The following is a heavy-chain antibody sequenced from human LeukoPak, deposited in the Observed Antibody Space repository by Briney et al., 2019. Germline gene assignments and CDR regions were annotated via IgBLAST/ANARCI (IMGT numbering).Heavy chain of an antibody. V-gene: IGHV1-2*02. D-gene: IGHD1-26*01. CDR1: GYTFTGYY. CDR3: ARGHIVGATDLDY. J-gene: IGHJ4*02. Sequence: ASVKVSCKASGYTFTGYYMHWVRQAPGQGLEWMGWINPNSGGTNYAQKFQGRVTMTRDTSISTAYMELSRLRSDDTAVYYCARGHIVGATDLDYWGQGTLVTVSS. CDR2: INPNSGGT.